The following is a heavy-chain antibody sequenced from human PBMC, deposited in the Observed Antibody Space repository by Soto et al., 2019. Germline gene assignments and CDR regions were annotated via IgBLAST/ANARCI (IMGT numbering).Heavy chain of an antibody. CDR2: IIPIFGTA. J-gene: IGHJ1*01. D-gene: IGHD6-13*01. CDR1: GGTFSSYA. Sequence: QVQLVQSGAEVKKPGSSVKVSCKASGGTFSSYAISWVRQAPGQGLEWMGGIIPIFGTANYAQKFQGRVTITADESTSTAYMELSSLRSEDTAVYYCAREGTTAWGIAAAGVYFQHWGQGTLVTVSS. V-gene: IGHV1-69*12. CDR3: AREGTTAWGIAAAGVYFQH.